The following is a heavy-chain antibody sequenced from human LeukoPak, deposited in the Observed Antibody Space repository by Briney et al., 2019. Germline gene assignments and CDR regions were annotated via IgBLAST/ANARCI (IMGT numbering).Heavy chain of an antibody. D-gene: IGHD1-26*01. CDR1: GGSFSGYY. CDR3: ARDGIVGATDY. V-gene: IGHV4-34*01. Sequence: DPSETLSLTCAVYGGSFSGYYWSWIRQPPGKGLEWIGEINHSGSTNYNPSLKSRVTISVDTSKNQFSLKLSSVTAADTAVYYCARDGIVGATDYWGQGTLVTVSS. CDR2: INHSGST. J-gene: IGHJ4*02.